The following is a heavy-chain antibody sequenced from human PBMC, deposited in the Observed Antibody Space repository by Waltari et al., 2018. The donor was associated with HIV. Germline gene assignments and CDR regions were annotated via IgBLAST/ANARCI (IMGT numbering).Heavy chain of an antibody. D-gene: IGHD3-22*01. CDR1: GNTFTYNY. J-gene: IGHJ4*02. Sequence: QVQLVQSGAEVRKPGASVRVACKASGNTFTYNYITWVRQAPGQGLEWMGWINPSSGGTKYAQRFQGRVTMTRDTSINTAYMDLSGLTSDDTAVYFCARDRSIVSRHYDNAVSPYFDSWGQGTLVTVSS. V-gene: IGHV1-2*02. CDR2: INPSSGGT. CDR3: ARDRSIVSRHYDNAVSPYFDS.